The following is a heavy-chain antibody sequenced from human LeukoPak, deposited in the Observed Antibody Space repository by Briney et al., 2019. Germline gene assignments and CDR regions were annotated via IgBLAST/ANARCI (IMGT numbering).Heavy chain of an antibody. CDR3: ARCQDYYYYYMDV. Sequence: ASVKVSCKASGYTFTSYYMHWVRQAPGQGLECMGIINPSGGSTSYAQKFQGRVTMPRDMSTSTVYMELSSLRSEDTAVYYCARCQDYYYYYMDVWGKGTTVTVSS. CDR2: INPSGGST. V-gene: IGHV1-46*01. CDR1: GYTFTSYY. J-gene: IGHJ6*03.